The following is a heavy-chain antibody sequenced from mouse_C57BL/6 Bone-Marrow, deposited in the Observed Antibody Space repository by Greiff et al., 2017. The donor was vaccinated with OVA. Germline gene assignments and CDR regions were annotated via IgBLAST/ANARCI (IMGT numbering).Heavy chain of an antibody. J-gene: IGHJ2*01. V-gene: IGHV1-26*01. CDR1: GYTFTDYY. D-gene: IGHD1-1*01. Sequence: VQLQQSGPELVKPGASVKISCKASGYTFTDYYMNWVKQSHGKSLEWIGDINPNNGGTSYNQKFKGKATLTVDKSSSTAYMELRSLTSEDSAVYYCARLTTVVENFDYWGQGTTLTVSS. CDR2: INPNNGGT. CDR3: ARLTTVVENFDY.